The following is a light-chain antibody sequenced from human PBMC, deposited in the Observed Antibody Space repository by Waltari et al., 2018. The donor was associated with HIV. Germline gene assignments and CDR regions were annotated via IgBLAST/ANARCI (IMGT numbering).Light chain of an antibody. CDR3: GTWDTSLDAGV. CDR2: DNK. Sequence: SVLTQPPSVSAAPGQKVTISCSGSSSNIGNNYVSWFQQLPGAAPRCLIYDNKQGPSGCPDRCAGCRSGTSATLGVSGLQPGDEADYYCGTWDTSLDAGVFGGGTKLTVL. CDR1: SSNIGNNY. V-gene: IGLV1-51*01. J-gene: IGLJ3*02.